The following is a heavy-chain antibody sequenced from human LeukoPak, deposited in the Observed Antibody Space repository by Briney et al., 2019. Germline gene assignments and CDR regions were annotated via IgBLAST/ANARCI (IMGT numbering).Heavy chain of an antibody. J-gene: IGHJ5*02. Sequence: ASVKVSCKASGYTFTGYYMHWVRQAPGQGLEWMGWINPNSGGTNYAQKFQGRVTMTRDTSISTAYMELSRLRSDGTAVYYCARDRLGYYDSSGYYQPYDWFDPWGQGTLVTVSS. CDR3: ARDRLGYYDSSGYYQPYDWFDP. CDR1: GYTFTGYY. D-gene: IGHD3-22*01. CDR2: INPNSGGT. V-gene: IGHV1-2*02.